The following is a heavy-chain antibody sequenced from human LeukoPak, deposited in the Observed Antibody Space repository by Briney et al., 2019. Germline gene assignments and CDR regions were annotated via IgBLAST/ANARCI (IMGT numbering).Heavy chain of an antibody. CDR3: ARVYDFWNNYYYMDV. CDR1: GYTFTGYY. J-gene: IGHJ6*03. D-gene: IGHD3-3*01. V-gene: IGHV1-2*02. CDR2: INPNSGGT. Sequence: EASVKVSCKASGYTFTGYYMHWVRQAPGQGLEWMGWINPNSGGTNYAQKFQGRVTMTRDTSISTAYMELSRLRSDDTAVYYCARVYDFWNNYYYMDVWGKGTTVTVSS.